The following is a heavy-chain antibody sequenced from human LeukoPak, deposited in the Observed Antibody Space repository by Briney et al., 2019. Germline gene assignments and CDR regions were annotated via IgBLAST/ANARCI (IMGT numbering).Heavy chain of an antibody. J-gene: IGHJ6*03. V-gene: IGHV3-7*01. Sequence: GGSLRLSCAASGFTFSSYWMSWVRQAPGKGLEWVANIKQDGSEKYYVDSVKGRFTISRDNAKTSLYLQMNSLRAEDTAVYYCARVPSGDKYYYYMDVWGKGTTVTVSS. CDR2: IKQDGSEK. D-gene: IGHD4-17*01. CDR1: GFTFSSYW. CDR3: ARVPSGDKYYYYMDV.